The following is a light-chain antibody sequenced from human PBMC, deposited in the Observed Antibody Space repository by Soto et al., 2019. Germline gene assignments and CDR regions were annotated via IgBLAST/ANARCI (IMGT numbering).Light chain of an antibody. J-gene: IGKJ1*01. V-gene: IGKV1-39*01. CDR2: TAS. CDR3: QQRYNTPRT. CDR1: QRIRDY. Sequence: DIQMTQSPSSLSAFVGDRVTITCRTSQRIRDYLTWDQQKPGKAPSLLIYTASTLQSGVPSRFSGGGSGTHFTLTISSVHPEDFATYYCQQRYNTPRTFGQGTQVEIK.